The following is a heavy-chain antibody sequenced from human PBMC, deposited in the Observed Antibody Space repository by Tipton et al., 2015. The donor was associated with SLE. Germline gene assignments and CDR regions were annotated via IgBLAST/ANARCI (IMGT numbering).Heavy chain of an antibody. CDR2: INHSGSA. D-gene: IGHD3-22*01. J-gene: IGHJ4*02. V-gene: IGHV4-34*01. Sequence: TLSLTCTVSGGSISSHYWSWIRQPPGKGLEWIGEINHSGSANYNPSLKSRVTISVDTSKNQFSLKLSSVTAADTAVYYCARDSSGYSIFFDYWGQGTLVTVSS. CDR3: ARDSSGYSIFFDY. CDR1: GGSISSHY.